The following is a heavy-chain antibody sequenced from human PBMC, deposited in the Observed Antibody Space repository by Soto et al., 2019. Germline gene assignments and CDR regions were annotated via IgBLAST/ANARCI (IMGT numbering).Heavy chain of an antibody. CDR3: ARVVPAAMPWFDP. Sequence: QVQLQESGPGLVKPSQTLSLTCTVSGGSISSGGYYWSWIREHPGRGLEWIGYIYYSGSTYYNPSLNSRVTISVDTSKNPFSLKLSSVTAADTAVYYCARVVPAAMPWFDPWGQGTLVTVSS. CDR2: IYYSGST. J-gene: IGHJ5*02. D-gene: IGHD2-2*01. V-gene: IGHV4-31*03. CDR1: GGSISSGGYY.